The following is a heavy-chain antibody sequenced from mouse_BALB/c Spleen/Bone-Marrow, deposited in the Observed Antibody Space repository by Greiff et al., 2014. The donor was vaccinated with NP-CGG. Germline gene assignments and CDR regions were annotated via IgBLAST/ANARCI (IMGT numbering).Heavy chain of an antibody. CDR1: GYTFTSYW. Sequence: QVQLQQSGTELVKPGASVKLSCKASGYTFTSYWTHWVKQGPGQGLEWIGEIHPSNGRTNYSEKFKTKATLTVDKSSSTAHMQLSSLTSEDSAVYYCARGTARAMMDYWGQGTSVTVSS. CDR3: ARGTARAMMDY. D-gene: IGHD3-2*01. V-gene: IGHV1S81*02. CDR2: IHPSNGRT. J-gene: IGHJ4*01.